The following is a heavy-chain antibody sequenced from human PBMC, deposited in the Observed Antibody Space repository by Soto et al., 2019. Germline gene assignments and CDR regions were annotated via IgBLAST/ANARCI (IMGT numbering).Heavy chain of an antibody. D-gene: IGHD6-6*01. V-gene: IGHV4-34*01. CDR3: ARAPKVSGSSQTRPDF. CDR2: ISQSGNT. J-gene: IGHJ4*02. Sequence: SETQSLTCSIYSGSLSGYYWSWIRQPPGKGLEWIGEISQSGNTNYSPSLKSRVSISIDTSKKQFSLNLASVSAADAAVYYCARAPKVSGSSQTRPDFWGQGTLVTVPQ. CDR1: SGSLSGYY.